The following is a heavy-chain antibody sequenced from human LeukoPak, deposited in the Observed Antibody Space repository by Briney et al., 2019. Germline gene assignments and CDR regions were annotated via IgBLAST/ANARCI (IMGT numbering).Heavy chain of an antibody. J-gene: IGHJ4*02. CDR3: ATSLTYYYDSSGYQIDY. CDR1: GYTLTELS. V-gene: IGHV1-24*01. D-gene: IGHD3-22*01. CDR2: FDPEDGET. Sequence: ASVKVSCKVSGYTLTELSMHWVRQAPGKGLEWKGGFDPEDGETIYAQKFQGRVTMTEDTSTDTAYMELSSLRSEDTAVYYCATSLTYYYDSSGYQIDYWGQGTLVTVPS.